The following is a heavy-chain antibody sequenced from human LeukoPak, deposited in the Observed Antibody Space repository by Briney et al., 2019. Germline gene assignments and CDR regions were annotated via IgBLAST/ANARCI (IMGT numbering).Heavy chain of an antibody. CDR1: GYTFTSYY. CDR2: INPSGGST. V-gene: IGHV1-46*01. J-gene: IGHJ4*02. Sequence: ASVKVSCKASGYTFTSYYMHWVRQAPGQGLEWMGIINPSGGSTSYAQKFQGRVTMTRDMSTSTVYMELSSLRSEDTAVYYCARDRDYGGTMAPFDYWGQGTLVTVSS. CDR3: ARDRDYGGTMAPFDY. D-gene: IGHD4-23*01.